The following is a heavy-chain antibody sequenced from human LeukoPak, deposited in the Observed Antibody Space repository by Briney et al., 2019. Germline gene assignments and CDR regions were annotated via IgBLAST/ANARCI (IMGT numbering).Heavy chain of an antibody. Sequence: GESLKISCKGSGYSFTSYWIGWVRPMPGKGLEWMGIIYPGDSDTRYSPSFQGQVTISADKSISTAYLQWSSLKASDTAMYYCARGGYCSGGSCPPRSFDYWGQGTLVTVSS. CDR2: IYPGDSDT. J-gene: IGHJ4*02. CDR3: ARGGYCSGGSCPPRSFDY. V-gene: IGHV5-51*01. CDR1: GYSFTSYW. D-gene: IGHD2-15*01.